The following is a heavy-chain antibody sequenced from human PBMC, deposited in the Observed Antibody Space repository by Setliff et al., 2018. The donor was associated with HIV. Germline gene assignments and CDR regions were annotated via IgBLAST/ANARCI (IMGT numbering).Heavy chain of an antibody. D-gene: IGHD1-1*01. Sequence: ASVKVSCKASGYTFTNYAIHWVRQAPGQTLEWMGWINAANGNTKYSQKFQGRVTITRDASATTAYMDLTSLRSEDTAVYYCARGLLESRMGYGMDVWGQGTTVTVSS. V-gene: IGHV1-3*01. CDR1: GYTFTNYA. CDR3: ARGLLESRMGYGMDV. J-gene: IGHJ6*02. CDR2: INAANGNT.